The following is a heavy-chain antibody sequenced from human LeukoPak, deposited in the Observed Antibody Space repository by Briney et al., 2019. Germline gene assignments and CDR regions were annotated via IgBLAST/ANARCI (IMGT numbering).Heavy chain of an antibody. V-gene: IGHV3-21*01. D-gene: IGHD6-13*01. CDR1: GFTFSSYS. Sequence: GGSLRLSCAASGFTFSSYSMNWVRQAPGKGLEWVSSISLSSSDIYYADSMKGRFTISRDNAKNSLYLQMNSLRGEDTAVYYCARDPSYSSSWLLDYWGQGTLVTVSS. CDR3: ARDPSYSSSWLLDY. CDR2: ISLSSSDI. J-gene: IGHJ4*02.